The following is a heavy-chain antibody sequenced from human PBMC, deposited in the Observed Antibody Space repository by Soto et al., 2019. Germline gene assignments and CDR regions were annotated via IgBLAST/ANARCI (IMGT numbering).Heavy chain of an antibody. CDR1: GFTFSSYA. V-gene: IGHV3-23*01. CDR2: ISGSGGST. CDR3: AKARWTAFYYYYGMDV. Sequence: GGSLRLSCAASGFTFSSYAMSWVRQAPGKGLEWVSAISGSGGSTYYADSVKGRFTISRDNSKNTLYLQMNSLRAEDTAVYYCAKARWTAFYYYYGMDVWGQGXTVTVSS. D-gene: IGHD1-1*01. J-gene: IGHJ6*02.